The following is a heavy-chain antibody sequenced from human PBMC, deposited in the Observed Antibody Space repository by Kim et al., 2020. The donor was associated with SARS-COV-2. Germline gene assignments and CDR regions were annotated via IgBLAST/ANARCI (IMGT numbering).Heavy chain of an antibody. J-gene: IGHJ4*02. CDR3: ARDSDDCTNGVPPWGPHQRGRVLYY. CDR2: INPSGGST. CDR1: GYTFTSYY. Sequence: ASVKVSCKASGYTFTSYYMHWVRQAPGQGLEWMGIINPSGGSTSYAQKFQGRVTMTRDTSTSTVYMELSSLRSEDTAVYYCARDSDDCTNGVPPWGPHQRGRVLYYWGQGTLVTVSS. D-gene: IGHD2-8*01. V-gene: IGHV1-46*01.